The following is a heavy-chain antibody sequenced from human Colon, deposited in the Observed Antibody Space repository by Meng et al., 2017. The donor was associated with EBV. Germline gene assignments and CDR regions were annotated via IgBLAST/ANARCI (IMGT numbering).Heavy chain of an antibody. J-gene: IGHJ4*02. V-gene: IGHV4-39*07. D-gene: IGHD3-16*01. CDR2: IFYSGNT. Sequence: LKVSRPGLLKPPETLSLTCSVSGDSITTNGYYWGWIRQSPGKGLEWIGSIFYSGNTYFNPYLKTRVTISVDTSKNQFSLKLSSVTAADTAIYYCARERGGVTRDFDSWGQGALVTVSS. CDR1: GDSITTNGYY. CDR3: ARERGGVTRDFDS.